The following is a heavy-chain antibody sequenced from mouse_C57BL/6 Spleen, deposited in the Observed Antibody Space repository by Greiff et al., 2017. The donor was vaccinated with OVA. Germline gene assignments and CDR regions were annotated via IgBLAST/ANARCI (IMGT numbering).Heavy chain of an antibody. Sequence: DVHLVESGGGLVKPGGSLKLSCAASGFTFSSYTMSWVRQTPEKRLEWVATISGGGGNTYYPDSVKGRFTISRDNAKNTLYLQMSSLRSEDTALYYGARLDYGLAMDYWGQGTSVTVSS. CDR1: GFTFSSYT. CDR2: ISGGGGNT. V-gene: IGHV5-9*01. CDR3: ARLDYGLAMDY. D-gene: IGHD2-4*01. J-gene: IGHJ4*01.